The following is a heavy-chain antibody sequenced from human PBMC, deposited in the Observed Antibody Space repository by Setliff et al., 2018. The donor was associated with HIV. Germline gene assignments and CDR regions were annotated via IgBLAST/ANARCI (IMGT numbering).Heavy chain of an antibody. J-gene: IGHJ3*01. CDR1: GGSISSYF. CDR2: IYTNGST. CDR3: ARVRSYGSAYDAFDA. Sequence: PSETLSLTCTVSGGSISSYFWSWIRQPPGKGLEWIGYIYTNGSTNYNPSLESRVTISLDTSKNQFSLRLTSVTAADTAVYYCARVRSYGSAYDAFDAWGPGTMVTVSS. D-gene: IGHD3-10*01. V-gene: IGHV4-4*08.